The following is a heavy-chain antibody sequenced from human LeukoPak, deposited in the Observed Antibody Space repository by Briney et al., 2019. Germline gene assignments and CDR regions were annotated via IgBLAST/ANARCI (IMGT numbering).Heavy chain of an antibody. J-gene: IGHJ5*02. CDR1: GYTFTGYY. D-gene: IGHD1-1*01. CDR3: ARDSGTVNWFDP. Sequence: GASLKVSCKASGYTFTGYYMHWVRQAPGQGLEWMGWINPNSGGTNYAQKFQGRVTMTRDTSISTAYMELSRLRSDDTAVYYCARDSGTVNWFDPWGQGTLVTVSS. V-gene: IGHV1-2*02. CDR2: INPNSGGT.